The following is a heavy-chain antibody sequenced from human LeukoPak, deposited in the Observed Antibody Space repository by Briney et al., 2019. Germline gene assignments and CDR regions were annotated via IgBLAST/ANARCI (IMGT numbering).Heavy chain of an antibody. CDR2: ISGSGGST. J-gene: IGHJ6*03. CDR1: GFTFSSYA. D-gene: IGHD5-12*01. Sequence: PGGSLRLSCAASGFTFSSYAMSWVRQAPGKGLEWVSAISGSGGSTYYADSVKGRFTISRDNSKNTLYLQMNSLRAEDTAVYYCAKTGVDIVATLYYYYMDVWGKGTTVTISS. V-gene: IGHV3-23*01. CDR3: AKTGVDIVATLYYYYMDV.